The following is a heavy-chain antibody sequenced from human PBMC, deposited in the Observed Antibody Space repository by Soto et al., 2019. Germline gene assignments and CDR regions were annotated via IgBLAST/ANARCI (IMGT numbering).Heavy chain of an antibody. V-gene: IGHV3-7*04. J-gene: IGHJ3*02. D-gene: IGHD3-22*01. CDR1: GFTFRSDW. CDR2: IKQDGSEK. Sequence: EVQLVESGGGLVQPGGYLRLSCAASGFTFRSDWMRWVRQAPGKVLEWVANIKQDGSEKWYVDTMKCRFTMSRDKAKNSLLLKMNSLRVDYTAVYYCARGDYYDSSGPFLDVCDIWGQGTMVTVSS. CDR3: ARGDYYDSSGPFLDVCDI.